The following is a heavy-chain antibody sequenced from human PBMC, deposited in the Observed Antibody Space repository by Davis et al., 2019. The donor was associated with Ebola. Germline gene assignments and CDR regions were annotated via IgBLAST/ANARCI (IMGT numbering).Heavy chain of an antibody. J-gene: IGHJ6*02. CDR3: ARSADKGRYYYYGMDV. V-gene: IGHV3-48*04. CDR1: GFTFSSYS. D-gene: IGHD3-9*01. CDR2: ISSSSSTI. Sequence: PGGSLRLSCAASGFTFSSYSMNWVRQAPGKGLEWVSYISSSSSTIYYADSVKGRFTISRDNAKNSLYLQMNSLRAEDTAVYYCARSADKGRYYYYGMDVWGQGTTVTVSS.